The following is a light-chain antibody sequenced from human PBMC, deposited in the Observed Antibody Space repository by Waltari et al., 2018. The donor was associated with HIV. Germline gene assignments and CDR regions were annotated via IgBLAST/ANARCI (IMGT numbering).Light chain of an antibody. J-gene: IGKJ1*01. CDR3: QQYYSTPRT. Sequence: DIVMTQSPDSLAVSPGERATINCKSSQSVLYSSNNNNYLAWYQQKPGQPPKLLIYWASTRESGVPDRFSGRGSGTDFTLTISSLQAEDVAVYYCQQYYSTPRTFGQGTKVEIK. V-gene: IGKV4-1*01. CDR2: WAS. CDR1: QSVLYSSNNNNY.